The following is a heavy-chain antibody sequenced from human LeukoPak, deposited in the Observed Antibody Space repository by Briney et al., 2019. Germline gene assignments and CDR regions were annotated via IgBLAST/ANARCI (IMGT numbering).Heavy chain of an antibody. J-gene: IGHJ4*02. CDR2: IKSDGSRT. V-gene: IGHV3-74*01. CDR3: ARAGVAVTYYYYFDY. D-gene: IGHD6-19*01. CDR1: GFTFSGYW. Sequence: GGSLRLSCAASGFTFSGYWMHWVRQAPGKGLVWVSRIKSDGSRTTYADSVKGRFTISRDNAKNTLYLQMNSLRAEDTAVYYCARAGVAVTYYYYFDYWRRGSLVTVSS.